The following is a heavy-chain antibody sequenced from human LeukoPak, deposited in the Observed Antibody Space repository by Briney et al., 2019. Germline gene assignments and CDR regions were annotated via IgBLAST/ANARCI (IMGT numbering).Heavy chain of an antibody. CDR3: AKVTTVTTGDY. D-gene: IGHD4-17*01. Sequence: GSLRLSCAASGFTFSSYGMHWVRQAPGKGLEWVAVISYDGSNKYYADSVKGRFTISRENSKNMLYLQMNSLRAEDTAVYCCAKVTTVTTGDYWGQGTLVTVSS. CDR2: ISYDGSNK. J-gene: IGHJ4*02. CDR1: GFTFSSYG. V-gene: IGHV3-30*18.